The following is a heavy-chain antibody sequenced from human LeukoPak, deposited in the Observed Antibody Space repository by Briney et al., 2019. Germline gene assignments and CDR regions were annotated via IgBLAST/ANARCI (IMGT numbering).Heavy chain of an antibody. CDR3: AAGTPNIVAHDAFDI. CDR1: GFTFTSSA. V-gene: IGHV1-58*02. CDR2: IVVGSGNT. J-gene: IGHJ3*02. D-gene: IGHD5-12*01. Sequence: TSVTVSCKASGFTFTSSAMQWVRQARGQRLEWIGWIVVGSGNTNYAQKFQERVTITRDMSTSTAYMELSSLRSEDTAVYYCAAGTPNIVAHDAFDIWGQGTMVTVS.